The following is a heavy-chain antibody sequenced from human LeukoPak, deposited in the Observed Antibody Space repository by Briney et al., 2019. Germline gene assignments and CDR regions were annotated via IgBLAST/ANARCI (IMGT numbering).Heavy chain of an antibody. CDR3: ARARTATYNVFADF. V-gene: IGHV3-7*01. CDR2: INEDETER. CDR1: GFTFSNYW. J-gene: IGHJ4*02. D-gene: IGHD3-3*01. Sequence: GGSLRLSCVASGFTFSNYWMSWLRQTPGKGLEWVANINEDETERYYVASVEGRFTVSRDDGKNSLYLQMNGLRAEDSAVFYCARARTATYNVFADFWGQGTLVTVSS.